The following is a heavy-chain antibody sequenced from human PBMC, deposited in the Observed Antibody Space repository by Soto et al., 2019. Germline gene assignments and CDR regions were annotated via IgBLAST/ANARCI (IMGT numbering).Heavy chain of an antibody. J-gene: IGHJ3*02. V-gene: IGHV3-11*01. CDR1: GFSFSDYY. Sequence: QVQLVESGGGLVKPGGSLRLSCTASGFSFSDYYMSWIRQAPGKGLEWISYINTRSSTMYYADSVKGRFTISRDNTKNSLYLQMNRLRAEDTAVYYCARGIIVVVSALDAFDMWGQGTMVTVSS. D-gene: IGHD2-21*02. CDR3: ARGIIVVVSALDAFDM. CDR2: INTRSSTM.